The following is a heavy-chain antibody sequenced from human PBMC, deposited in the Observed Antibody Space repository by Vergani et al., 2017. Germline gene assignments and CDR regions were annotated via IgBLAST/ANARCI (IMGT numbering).Heavy chain of an antibody. D-gene: IGHD5-12*01. CDR2: ISWNSGAV. Sequence: VQLVESGGGLVQPGRSLRLSCAASGITFWKFGMHWVRQGPGKGLEWVSGISWNSGAVDYADSVRGRFTISRDNAKNSLFLEMNSLRFEDTAAYFCTKGSVYYHDSAGHGYDPYTGFDLWGQGTLVTVSS. CDR1: GITFWKFG. J-gene: IGHJ3*01. V-gene: IGHV3-9*01. CDR3: TKGSVYYHDSAGHGYDPYTGFDL.